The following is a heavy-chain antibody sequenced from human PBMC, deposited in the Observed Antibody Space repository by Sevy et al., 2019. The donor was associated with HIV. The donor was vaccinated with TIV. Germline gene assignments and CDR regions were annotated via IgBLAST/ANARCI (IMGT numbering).Heavy chain of an antibody. J-gene: IGHJ2*01. CDR3: ARDRVQPSHWYFDL. D-gene: IGHD3-10*01. CDR2: ITSESGYI. CDR1: RFTFSNSN. Sequence: GGSLRLSCAGARFTFSNSNMNWVRQAPGKGLQWVSSITSESGYIYYADSVKGRFIISRDNAKNSVYLQMNSLRADDTAVYYCARDRVQPSHWYFDLWGRGTLVTVSS. V-gene: IGHV3-21*01.